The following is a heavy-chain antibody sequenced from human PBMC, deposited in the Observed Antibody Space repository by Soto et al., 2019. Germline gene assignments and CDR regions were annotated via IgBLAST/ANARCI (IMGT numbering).Heavy chain of an antibody. CDR1: GFTFSNYA. J-gene: IGHJ4*02. Sequence: SGGSLRLSCAASGFTFSNYAMSWVRQAPGKGLEWVSLISASGDSTYYADSVKGRFTISRDNSKNTLYLQMSGLRAEDTALYACAREQNNGGYRTADYWAQGTLVTVSS. V-gene: IGHV3-23*01. D-gene: IGHD3-16*02. CDR3: AREQNNGGYRTADY. CDR2: ISASGDST.